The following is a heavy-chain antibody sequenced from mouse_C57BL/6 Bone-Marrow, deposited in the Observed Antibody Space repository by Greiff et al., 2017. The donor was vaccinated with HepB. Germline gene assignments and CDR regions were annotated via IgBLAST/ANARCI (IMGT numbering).Heavy chain of an antibody. D-gene: IGHD1-1*01. Sequence: QVQLQQPGAELVMPGASVKLSCKASGYTFTSYWMHWVKQRPGQGLEWIGEIDPSDSYTNYNQKFKGKSTLTVDKSSSTAYMQLSSLTSEDSAVYYFAFTTVVATDYFDYWGQGTTLTVSS. V-gene: IGHV1-69*01. CDR3: AFTTVVATDYFDY. CDR1: GYTFTSYW. CDR2: IDPSDSYT. J-gene: IGHJ2*01.